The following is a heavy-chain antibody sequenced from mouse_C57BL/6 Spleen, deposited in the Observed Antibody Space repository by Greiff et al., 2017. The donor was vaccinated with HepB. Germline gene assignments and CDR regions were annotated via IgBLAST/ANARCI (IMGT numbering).Heavy chain of an antibody. V-gene: IGHV1-42*01. J-gene: IGHJ4*01. CDR2: INPSTGGT. CDR1: GYSFTGYY. Sequence: EVQLQQSGPELVKPGASVKISCKASGYSFTGYYMNWVKQSPEKSLEWIGEINPSTGGTTYNQKFKAKATLTVDKSSSTAYMQLKSLTSEDSAVYYCARRELLYYAMDYWGQRTSVTVSS. CDR3: ARRELLYYAMDY.